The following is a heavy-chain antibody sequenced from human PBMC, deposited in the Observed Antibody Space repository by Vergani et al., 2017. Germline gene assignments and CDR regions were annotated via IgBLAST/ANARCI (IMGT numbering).Heavy chain of an antibody. CDR2: IYYSGST. V-gene: IGHV4-31*01. CDR3: ARAGAAAGTADLYRLDP. D-gene: IGHD6-13*01. Sequence: QVQLQESGPGLVKPSQTLSLTCTVSGGSISSGDYYWSWIRQPPGKGLEWIGYIYYSGSTYYNPSLKSLVTISVDTSKNQFSLKLSSVTAADTAVYYCARAGAAAGTADLYRLDPWGQGTLVTVSS. J-gene: IGHJ5*02. CDR1: GGSISSGDYY.